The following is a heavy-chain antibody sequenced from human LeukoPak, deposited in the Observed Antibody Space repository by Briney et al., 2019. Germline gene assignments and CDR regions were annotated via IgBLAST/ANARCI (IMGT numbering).Heavy chain of an antibody. V-gene: IGHV4-59*01. Sequence: SETLPLTCTVSGGSISSYYWSWIRQPPGKGLEWIGYIYYSGSANYNPSLKSRVTISVDTSKNQFSLKLSSVTAADTAVYYCARAGVDSSGYYYSDYWGQGTLVTVSS. CDR1: GGSISSYY. J-gene: IGHJ4*02. D-gene: IGHD3-22*01. CDR2: IYYSGSA. CDR3: ARAGVDSSGYYYSDY.